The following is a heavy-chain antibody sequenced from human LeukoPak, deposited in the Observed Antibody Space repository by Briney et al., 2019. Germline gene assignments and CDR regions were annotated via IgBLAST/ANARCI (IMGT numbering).Heavy chain of an antibody. V-gene: IGHV3-23*01. CDR1: GFTLSSYA. Sequence: GGSQRLSCAASGFTLSSYAMSWVRQAPGKGLEWVSAISGSGGSTYYADSVKGRFTISRDNSKNTLYLQMNSLRAEDTAVYYCAKDPYGSGSYYAYYFDYWGQGTLVTVSS. CDR3: AKDPYGSGSYYAYYFDY. CDR2: ISGSGGST. J-gene: IGHJ4*02. D-gene: IGHD3-10*01.